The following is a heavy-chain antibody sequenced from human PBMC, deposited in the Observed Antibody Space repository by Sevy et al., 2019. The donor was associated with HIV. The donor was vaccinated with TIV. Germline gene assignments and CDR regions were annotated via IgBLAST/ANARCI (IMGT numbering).Heavy chain of an antibody. Sequence: GGSLRLSCAASGLTFSSYNMNWVRQAPGKGLEWVSVISGSGRTIYYAGSVKGRFTISRDSVQNSLYLQMNSLRDEDTAVYYCELVFCGGYCSATYRFDYWGQGTLVTVPS. CDR1: GLTFSSYN. CDR2: ISGSGRTI. V-gene: IGHV3-48*02. J-gene: IGHJ4*02. D-gene: IGHD2-21*02. CDR3: ELVFCGGYCSATYRFDY.